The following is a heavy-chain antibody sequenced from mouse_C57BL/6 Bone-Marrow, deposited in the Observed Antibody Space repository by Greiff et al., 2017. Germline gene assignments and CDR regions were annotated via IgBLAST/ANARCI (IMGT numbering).Heavy chain of an antibody. CDR3: AKDCGGRVEFDY. CDR2: IDPEDGDT. V-gene: IGHV14-2*01. Sequence: DVKLQESGAELVKPGASVKLSCTASGFTFKDYYMHWVKQRTEQGLEWIGRIDPEDGDTKYAPKFQGKATITADTASNTAYLQLSSLTSEDTAVYYCAKDCGGRVEFDYWGQGTTLTVSS. CDR1: GFTFKDYY. J-gene: IGHJ2*01. D-gene: IGHD1-1*02.